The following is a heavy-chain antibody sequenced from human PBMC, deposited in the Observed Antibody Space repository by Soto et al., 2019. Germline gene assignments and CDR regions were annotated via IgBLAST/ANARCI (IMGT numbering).Heavy chain of an antibody. Sequence: QVQLVQSGAEVKKPGASVKVSCKASGYTFTSYAMHWVRQAPGQRLEWMGWINAGNVNTKYSHKFQGRVTITRDTSASTAYLELSSLRSEDTAVYYCSREDVDTVSYYYYYCMDVWGQGTTVTVSS. CDR1: GYTFTSYA. D-gene: IGHD5-18*01. CDR3: SREDVDTVSYYYYYCMDV. V-gene: IGHV1-3*01. CDR2: INAGNVNT. J-gene: IGHJ6*02.